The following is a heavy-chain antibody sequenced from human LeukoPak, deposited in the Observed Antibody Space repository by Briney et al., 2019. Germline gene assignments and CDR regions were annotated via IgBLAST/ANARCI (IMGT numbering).Heavy chain of an antibody. J-gene: IGHJ4*02. CDR2: ISGSGGST. D-gene: IGHD1-26*01. CDR3: AKETMGATKHFDY. V-gene: IGHV3-23*01. CDR1: GFTFSSYA. Sequence: PGGSLRLSCAASGFTFSSYAMSWVRQAPGKGLEWVSTISGSGGSTYYADSVRGRFTLSRDNSKNSLYLQMNSLRTEDTALYYCAKETMGATKHFDYWGQGTLVTVSS.